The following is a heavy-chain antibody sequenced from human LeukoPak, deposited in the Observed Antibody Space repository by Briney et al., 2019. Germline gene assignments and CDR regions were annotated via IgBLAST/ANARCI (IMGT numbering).Heavy chain of an antibody. V-gene: IGHV1-46*01. CDR3: AREVASSSGGLGEEIGWFDP. J-gene: IGHJ5*02. CDR1: GYTFTSYY. D-gene: IGHD3-10*01. Sequence: ASVKVSCKASGYTFTSYYMHWVRQAPGQGLEWMGIINPSGGSTSYAQKFQGRVTMTRDTSTSTVYMELSSLRSEDTAVYHCAREVASSSGGLGEEIGWFDPWGQGTLVTVSS. CDR2: INPSGGST.